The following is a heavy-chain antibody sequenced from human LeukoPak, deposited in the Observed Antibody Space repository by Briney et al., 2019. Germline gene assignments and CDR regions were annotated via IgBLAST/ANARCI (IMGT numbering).Heavy chain of an antibody. CDR1: GGSISSGGYY. Sequence: PSQTPSLTCTVSGGSISSGGYYWSWIRQHPGKGLEWIGYIYYSGSTYYNPSLKSRVTLSVDTSKNQFSLKLSSVTAADTAVYYCARSVEMATIQTFDYWGQGTLVTVSS. CDR3: ARSVEMATIQTFDY. CDR2: IYYSGST. J-gene: IGHJ4*02. D-gene: IGHD5-24*01. V-gene: IGHV4-31*03.